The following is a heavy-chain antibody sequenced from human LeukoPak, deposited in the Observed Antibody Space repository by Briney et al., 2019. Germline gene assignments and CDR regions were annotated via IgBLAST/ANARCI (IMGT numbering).Heavy chain of an antibody. Sequence: SETLSLTCTVSGGSISSYYWSWIRQPPGKGLEWIGYIYYSGSTNYNPSLKSRVTISVDTSKNQFSLKLSSVTAADTAVYYCARQPYDSSGYYLHIPFDYWGQGTLVTVSS. V-gene: IGHV4-59*01. CDR2: IYYSGST. J-gene: IGHJ4*02. CDR1: GGSISSYY. D-gene: IGHD3-22*01. CDR3: ARQPYDSSGYYLHIPFDY.